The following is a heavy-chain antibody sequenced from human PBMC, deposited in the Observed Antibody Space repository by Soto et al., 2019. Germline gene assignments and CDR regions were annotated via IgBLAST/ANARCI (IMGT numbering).Heavy chain of an antibody. D-gene: IGHD3-3*01. CDR1: GFTFSSYA. V-gene: IGHV3-23*01. CDR3: AKSGITIFGVVRDAFGMDV. CDR2: ISGSGGST. Sequence: QPGGSLRLSCAASGFTFSSYAMSWVRQAPGKGLEWVSAISGSGGSTYYADSVKGRFTISRDNSKNTLYLQMNSLRAEDTAVYYCAKSGITIFGVVRDAFGMDVWGQGTTVTVSS. J-gene: IGHJ6*02.